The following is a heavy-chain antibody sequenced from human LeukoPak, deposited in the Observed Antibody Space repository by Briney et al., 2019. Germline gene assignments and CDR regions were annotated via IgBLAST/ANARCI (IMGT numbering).Heavy chain of an antibody. Sequence: GGSLRLSCAASGLTFTTNSMNWVRQAPGKGLEWVSYISRSSTTIYYADSVKGRFTISRDNAKNSLYLQMNSLRVEDTAVYYCVRNAYSSSLFDYWGQGTLVTVSS. D-gene: IGHD6-6*01. J-gene: IGHJ4*02. CDR2: ISRSSTTI. V-gene: IGHV3-48*01. CDR1: GLTFTTNS. CDR3: VRNAYSSSLFDY.